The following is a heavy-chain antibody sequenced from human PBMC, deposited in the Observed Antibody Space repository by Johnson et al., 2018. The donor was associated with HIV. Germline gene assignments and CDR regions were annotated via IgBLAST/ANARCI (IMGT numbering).Heavy chain of an antibody. CDR1: GFTFSSYG. CDR2: IWHDGSNK. D-gene: IGHD6-19*01. CDR3: ARGEVSGWHLAGAFDI. V-gene: IGHV3-33*01. J-gene: IGHJ3*02. Sequence: VQLVESGGGVVQPGSSLRLSCAASGFTFSSYGMHWVRQAPGKGLEWVAVIWHDGSNKYYADSVKGRFTISRDNSNNTLYLQMNSLRVEDTAVYYCARGEVSGWHLAGAFDIWGQGTMVTVSS.